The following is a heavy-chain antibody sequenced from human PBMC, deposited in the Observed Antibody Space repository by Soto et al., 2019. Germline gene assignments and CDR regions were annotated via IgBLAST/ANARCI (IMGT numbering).Heavy chain of an antibody. CDR1: GFTFDDYT. CDR3: AKEPLVDSSGWPHDAFDI. J-gene: IGHJ3*02. CDR2: ISWDGGST. D-gene: IGHD6-19*01. Sequence: PGGSLRLSCAASGFTFDDYTMHWVRQAPGKGLEWVSLISWDGGSTYYADSVKGRFTISRDNSKNTLYLQMNSLRAEDTAVYYCAKEPLVDSSGWPHDAFDIWGQGTMVTVSS. V-gene: IGHV3-43*01.